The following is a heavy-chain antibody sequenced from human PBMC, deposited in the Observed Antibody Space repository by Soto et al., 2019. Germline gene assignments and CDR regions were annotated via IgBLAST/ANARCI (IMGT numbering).Heavy chain of an antibody. CDR2: IIPILGIA. D-gene: IGHD2-8*01. CDR1: GYTFTSYA. CDR3: VKDLPNGSVDH. V-gene: IGHV1-69*04. J-gene: IGHJ4*02. Sequence: SVKVSCKASGYTFTSYAMHWVRQAPGQGLEWMGRIIPILGIANYAQKFQGRVTITADNAKNALYLQMNSLGTDDTAFYYCVKDLPNGSVDHWGQGTLVTVSS.